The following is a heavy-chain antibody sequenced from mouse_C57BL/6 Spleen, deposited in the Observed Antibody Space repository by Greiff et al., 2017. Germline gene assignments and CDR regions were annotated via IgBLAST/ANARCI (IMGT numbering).Heavy chain of an antibody. Sequence: VQLKQSGAELVKPGASVKLSCTASGFNIKDYYMHWVKQRTEQGLEWIGRIDPEDGDTKYAPKFQGKATITADTSSNTAYLQLSSLTSEDTAVYYCASYDYDGVQAWFAYWGQGTMVTVSA. CDR3: ASYDYDGVQAWFAY. CDR2: IDPEDGDT. CDR1: GFNIKDYY. V-gene: IGHV14-2*01. D-gene: IGHD2-4*01. J-gene: IGHJ3*01.